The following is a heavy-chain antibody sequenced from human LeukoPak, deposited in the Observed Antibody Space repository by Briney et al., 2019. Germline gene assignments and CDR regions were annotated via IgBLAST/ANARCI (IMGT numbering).Heavy chain of an antibody. Sequence: PGGSLRLSCAASGFTFSSYAMSWVRQAPGKGLEWVGRIRSKIDGGATDYAAPVKGRFTISRDESKNTLYLQINSPKIEDTAMYYCYTSITDYWGQGTLVTVSS. CDR3: YTSITDY. D-gene: IGHD2-21*01. V-gene: IGHV3-15*01. J-gene: IGHJ4*02. CDR1: GFTFSSYA. CDR2: IRSKIDGGAT.